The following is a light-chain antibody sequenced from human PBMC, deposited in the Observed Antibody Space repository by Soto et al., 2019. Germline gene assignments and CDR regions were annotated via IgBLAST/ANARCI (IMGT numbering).Light chain of an antibody. Sequence: DIQLTQSPSFLSASVGDRVTITCRASQGIRSYVAWYQQKPGKAPKLLLYAASTLQSGVPSRFSGSGSGTEFTLTIRSLQPEDFATYYCQQLNSYLVTFGTGTKVYIK. CDR3: QQLNSYLVT. J-gene: IGKJ3*01. CDR2: AAS. V-gene: IGKV1-9*01. CDR1: QGIRSY.